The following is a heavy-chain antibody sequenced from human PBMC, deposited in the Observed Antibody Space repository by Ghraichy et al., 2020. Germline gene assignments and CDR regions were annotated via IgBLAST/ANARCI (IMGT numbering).Heavy chain of an antibody. V-gene: IGHV3-74*01. CDR3: ARGRPGSYGMDI. CDR2: INSDGSST. Sequence: GGSLRLSCAASGFTFSSYWMHWVRQAPGKGLVWVSRINSDGSSTSYVDSVKGRFTISRDNAKNRLYLQINSLRAEDTAVYYCARGRPGSYGMDIWGQGTTVTVSS. J-gene: IGHJ6*02. CDR1: GFTFSSYW.